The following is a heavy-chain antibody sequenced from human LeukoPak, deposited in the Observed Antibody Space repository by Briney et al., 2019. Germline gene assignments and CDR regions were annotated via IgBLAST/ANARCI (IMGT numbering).Heavy chain of an antibody. CDR3: ARHGPRGYYDSSGYYSAYFDY. J-gene: IGHJ4*02. V-gene: IGHV4-4*09. CDR1: GGSIRSYY. CDR2: IYTSGST. Sequence: PSETLSLTCSVSGGSIRSYYWSWIRQPPGKGLEWIGYIYTSGSTNYNPSLKSRVTISVDTSKSQFSLKLTSVTAADTAVYYCARHGPRGYYDSSGYYSAYFDYWVQGALVTVSS. D-gene: IGHD3-22*01.